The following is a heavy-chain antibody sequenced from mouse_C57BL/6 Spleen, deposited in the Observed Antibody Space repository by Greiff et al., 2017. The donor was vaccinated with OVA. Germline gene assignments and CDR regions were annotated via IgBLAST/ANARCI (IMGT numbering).Heavy chain of an antibody. J-gene: IGHJ2*01. Sequence: VQLQQSGAELVRPGASVTLSCKASGYTFTDYEMHWVKQTPVHDLEWIGAIDPETGGTAYNQKFKGKAILTADKSSSTAYMELRSLTSEDSAVYYCTVVATGYFDYWGQGTTLTVSS. D-gene: IGHD1-1*01. CDR3: TVVATGYFDY. V-gene: IGHV1-15*01. CDR2: IDPETGGT. CDR1: GYTFTDYE.